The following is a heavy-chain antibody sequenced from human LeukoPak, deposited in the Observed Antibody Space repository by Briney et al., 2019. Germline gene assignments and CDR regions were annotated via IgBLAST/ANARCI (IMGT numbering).Heavy chain of an antibody. CDR3: ANFLIVVVPAATLVGAAAEDEGFDI. CDR2: ISFDGSNK. V-gene: IGHV3-30*18. J-gene: IGHJ3*02. CDR1: GFTFSGFG. D-gene: IGHD2-2*01. Sequence: PGGSLRLSCAASGFTFSGFGMHWVRQAPGKGLEWVAVISFDGSNKSYADSVKGRFTISRDNSKNTLYLQMNSLRAEDTAVYYCANFLIVVVPAATLVGAAAEDEGFDIWGQGTMVTVSS.